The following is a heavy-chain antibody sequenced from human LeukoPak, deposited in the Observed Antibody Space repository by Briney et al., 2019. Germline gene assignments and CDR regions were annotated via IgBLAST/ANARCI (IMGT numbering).Heavy chain of an antibody. J-gene: IGHJ4*02. CDR1: GGSISSGSYY. CDR3: ARGGITVADFDY. CDR2: IYYSGST. V-gene: IGHV4-39*01. Sequence: PSETLSLTCTVFGGSISSGSYYWGWIRQPPGKGLEWIGSIYYSGSTYYNPSLKSRVTISVDTSKNQFSLKLSSVTAADTAVYYCARGGITVADFDYWGQGTLVTVSS. D-gene: IGHD6-19*01.